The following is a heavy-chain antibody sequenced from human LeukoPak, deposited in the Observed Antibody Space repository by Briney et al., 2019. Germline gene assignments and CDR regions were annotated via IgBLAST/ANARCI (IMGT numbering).Heavy chain of an antibody. V-gene: IGHV1-2*02. D-gene: IGHD6-6*01. J-gene: IGHJ5*02. CDR1: GYTFTGYY. CDR2: INPNSGGT. Sequence: ASVKVSCKASGYTFTGYYMHWVRQAPGQGLEWMGWINPNSGGTNYAQKFQGRVTMTRDTSISTAYMELSRPRSDDTAVYYCARDRGSSSVWFDPWGQGTLVTVSS. CDR3: ARDRGSSSVWFDP.